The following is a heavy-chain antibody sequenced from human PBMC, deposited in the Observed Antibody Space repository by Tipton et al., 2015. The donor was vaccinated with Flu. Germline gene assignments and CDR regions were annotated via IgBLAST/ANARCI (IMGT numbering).Heavy chain of an antibody. CDR3: ARKMGGGHALDF. V-gene: IGHV1-69*01. CDR2: RIPLYGSI. D-gene: IGHD2-15*01. CDR1: GGTFNTYG. Sequence: QLVQSGAEVKKPGSSVKVSCKTSGGTFNTYGISWVRQAPGQGLEWMGGRIPLYGSINYAQKFEGRLTITADDSTSTTYMELSSLRFDDTAVYYCARKMGGGHALDFWGQGTLVTVSS. J-gene: IGHJ4*02.